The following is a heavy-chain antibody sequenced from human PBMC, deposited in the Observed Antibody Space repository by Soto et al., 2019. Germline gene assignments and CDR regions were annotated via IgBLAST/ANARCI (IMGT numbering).Heavy chain of an antibody. CDR1: GFTFSDYY. D-gene: IGHD3-22*01. CDR2: ISSSGSTI. Sequence: QVQLVESGGCLVKPGGSLRLSCAASGFTFSDYYMSWIRQAPGKGREWVSYISSSGSTIYYADSVKGRFTISRDNAKNSLYLQMNSLRAEDTAVYYCARALPGGYYPTAIFQHWGQGTLVTVSS. CDR3: ARALPGGYYPTAIFQH. J-gene: IGHJ1*01. V-gene: IGHV3-11*01.